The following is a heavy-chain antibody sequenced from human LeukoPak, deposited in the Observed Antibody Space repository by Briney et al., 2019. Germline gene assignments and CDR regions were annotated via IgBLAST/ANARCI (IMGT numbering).Heavy chain of an antibody. D-gene: IGHD3-10*01. V-gene: IGHV1-46*01. J-gene: IGHJ6*03. CDR2: INLNGGST. Sequence: ASVKVSCKASGYTFTSYYMHSVRQAPGQELEGMGIINLNGGSTSFAQKFQGRVTMTRDMSTSTVYMELSSLRSEDTAGYYCARGVINYGSGSSNYYYYMEVWGKRTTVTVSS. CDR3: ARGVINYGSGSSNYYYYMEV. CDR1: GYTFTSYY.